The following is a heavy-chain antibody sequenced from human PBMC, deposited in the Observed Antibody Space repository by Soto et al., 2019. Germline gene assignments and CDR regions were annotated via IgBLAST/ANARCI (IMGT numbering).Heavy chain of an antibody. Sequence: GGSLRLSCAASGFTFSSYAMHWVRQAPGKGLEWVAVISYDGSNKYYADSVKGRFTISRDNSKNTLYLQMNSLRAEDTAVYYCARTTPQHWGQGTLVPVSS. J-gene: IGHJ1*01. V-gene: IGHV3-30-3*01. CDR1: GFTFSSYA. CDR2: ISYDGSNK. CDR3: ARTTPQH.